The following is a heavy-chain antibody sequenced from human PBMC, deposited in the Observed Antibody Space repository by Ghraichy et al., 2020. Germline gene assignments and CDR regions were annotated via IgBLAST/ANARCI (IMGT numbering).Heavy chain of an antibody. J-gene: IGHJ4*02. D-gene: IGHD3-3*01. V-gene: IGHV3-30*04. CDR1: GFTFNSHA. Sequence: GSLRLSCVASGFTFNSHAMHWVRQAPGKGLEWVAVISNDGNSRYYPDSVKGRFTISRDNSKNMVYLQMDSLRAEDTALYYCAIPGGLRDSWSGESDYWGQGTLVAVSS. CDR3: AIPGGLRDSWSGESDY. CDR2: ISNDGNSR.